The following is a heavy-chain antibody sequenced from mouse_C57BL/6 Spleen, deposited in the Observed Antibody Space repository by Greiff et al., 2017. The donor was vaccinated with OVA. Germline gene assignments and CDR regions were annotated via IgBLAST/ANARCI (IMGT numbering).Heavy chain of an antibody. J-gene: IGHJ2*01. CDR2: IWTGGGT. CDR1: GFSLTSYA. Sequence: VKLVESGPGLVAPSQSVSITCTVSGFSLTSYAISWVRQPPGKGLEWLGVIWTGGGTNYNSALKSRLSISKDNSKSQVFLKMNSLQTDDTARYYCARYGYDDDHYFDYWGQGTTLTVSS. V-gene: IGHV2-9-1*01. CDR3: ARYGYDDDHYFDY. D-gene: IGHD2-2*01.